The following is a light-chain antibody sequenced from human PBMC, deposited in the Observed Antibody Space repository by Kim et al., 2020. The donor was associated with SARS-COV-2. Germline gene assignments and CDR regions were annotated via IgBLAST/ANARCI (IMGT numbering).Light chain of an antibody. CDR3: SSYASGSKNVV. CDR2: EVT. J-gene: IGLJ2*01. V-gene: IGLV2-8*01. CDR1: SSDVSGFDY. Sequence: TLSCTGTSSDVSGFDYVSWYQQHPGKAPNLMIYEVTNRPSGVPNRFSGSKSGNTASLTVSGLQAEDEADYYCSSYASGSKNVVFGGGTKLTVL.